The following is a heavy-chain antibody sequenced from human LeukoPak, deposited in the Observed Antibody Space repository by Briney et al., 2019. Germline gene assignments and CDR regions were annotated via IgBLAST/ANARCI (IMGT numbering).Heavy chain of an antibody. CDR3: AREIGFKGWFDP. CDR1: GGSISSYY. CDR2: IYYTGDT. D-gene: IGHD2-15*01. J-gene: IGHJ5*02. V-gene: IGHV4-59*01. Sequence: NPSETLSLTCTVSGGSISSYYWSWIRQAPGKGLEWIGYIYYTGDTNYSPSLKSRVTISLDTSKNQFSLKLSSVTAADTAVYYCAREIGFKGWFDPWGQGTLVTVSS.